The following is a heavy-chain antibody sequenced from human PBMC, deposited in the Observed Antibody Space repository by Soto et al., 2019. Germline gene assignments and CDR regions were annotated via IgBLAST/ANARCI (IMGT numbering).Heavy chain of an antibody. V-gene: IGHV3-30*18. CDR1: GFTFSSYG. CDR3: AKGLAAAPDY. CDR2: ISYDGSNK. D-gene: IGHD6-13*01. Sequence: QVQLVESGGGVVQPGRSLRLSCAASGFTFSSYGIHWVRQAPGKGLEWVAVISYDGSNKYYADSVKGRFTISRDNSKNTLYLQMNSLRAEDMAVYYCAKGLAAAPDYWGQGTLVTVSS. J-gene: IGHJ4*02.